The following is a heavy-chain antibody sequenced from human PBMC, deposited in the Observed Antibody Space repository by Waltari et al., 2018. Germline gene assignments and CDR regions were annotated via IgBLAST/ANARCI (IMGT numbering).Heavy chain of an antibody. V-gene: IGHV3-23*03. CDR3: AKGCGGDCFYFDN. CDR2: IYSGGSTA. D-gene: IGHD2-21*01. CDR1: GFTFSSYA. Sequence: EVQLLESGGGWVQPGGSLRLSCAASGFTFSSYAMSWVRQAPGKGLEWVSIIYSGGSTAYYADSVKCRFTISRDNSKSTLYLQMNSLRAEDTAVYSCAKGCGGDCFYFDNWGQGTLVTVSS. J-gene: IGHJ4*02.